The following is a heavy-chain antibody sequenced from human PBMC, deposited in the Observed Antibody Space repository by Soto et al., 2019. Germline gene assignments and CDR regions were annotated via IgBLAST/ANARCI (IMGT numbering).Heavy chain of an antibody. D-gene: IGHD3-22*01. J-gene: IGHJ4*02. Sequence: PGESLKISCKGSGYSFTSYWIGWVRQMPGKGLEWMGIIYPGDSDTRYSPSFQGQVTISADKSISTAYLQWSSLKASDTAMYYCARHHTYYYDSRGYPDIDYWGQGTLVTV. CDR1: GYSFTSYW. CDR3: ARHHTYYYDSRGYPDIDY. CDR2: IYPGDSDT. V-gene: IGHV5-51*01.